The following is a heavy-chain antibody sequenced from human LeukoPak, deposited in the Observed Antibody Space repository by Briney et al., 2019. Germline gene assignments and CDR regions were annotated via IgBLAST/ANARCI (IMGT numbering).Heavy chain of an antibody. CDR3: ASGSYFDY. D-gene: IGHD3-10*01. V-gene: IGHV3-7*01. CDR2: IKADGSKK. J-gene: IGHJ4*02. Sequence: QPGGSLRLSCAASGFTFSSYAMHWVRQAPGKGLEWVANIKADGSKKYYVDSVKGRFTISRDNAKMSLYLEMNSLRAEDTAVYYCASGSYFDYWGQGTLVTVSS. CDR1: GFTFSSYA.